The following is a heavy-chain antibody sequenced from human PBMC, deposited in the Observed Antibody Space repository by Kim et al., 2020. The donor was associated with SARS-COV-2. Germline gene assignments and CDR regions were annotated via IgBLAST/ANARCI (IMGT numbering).Heavy chain of an antibody. Sequence: GESLKISCKGSGYSFTSYWISWVRQMPGKGLEWMGRIDPSDSYTNYSPSFQGHVTISADKSISTAYLQWSSLKASDTAMYYCAAKDYGDFDYWGQGTLVTVSS. V-gene: IGHV5-10-1*01. D-gene: IGHD4-17*01. CDR1: GYSFTSYW. J-gene: IGHJ4*02. CDR2: IDPSDSYT. CDR3: AAKDYGDFDY.